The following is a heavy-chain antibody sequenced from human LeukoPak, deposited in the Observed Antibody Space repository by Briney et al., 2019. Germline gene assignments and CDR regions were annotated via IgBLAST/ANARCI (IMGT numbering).Heavy chain of an antibody. V-gene: IGHV4-30-2*01. CDR2: IYHSGST. D-gene: IGHD5-24*01. J-gene: IGHJ6*03. Sequence: PSQTLSLTCTVSGGSISSGGYYWSWIRQPPGKGLEWIGYIYHSGSTYYNPSLKSRVTISVDRSKNQFSLKLSSVTAADTAVYYCARDERDGYPQGGYYYYYMDVWGKGTTVTVSS. CDR3: ARDERDGYPQGGYYYYYMDV. CDR1: GGSISSGGYY.